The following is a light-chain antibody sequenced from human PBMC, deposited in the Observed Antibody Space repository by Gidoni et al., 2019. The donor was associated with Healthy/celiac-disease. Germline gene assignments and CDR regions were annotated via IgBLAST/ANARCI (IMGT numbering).Light chain of an antibody. CDR1: QSISSY. Sequence: DLQMTQSPSSLSASVGDRVTITCRASQSISSYLNWYQQKPGKAPKLLIYAASSLQSRVPTRFSGSGSGREFGLNISSLQPEDVANDYCQQSYSTHWSFXXXTKVEIK. J-gene: IGKJ1*01. V-gene: IGKV1-39*01. CDR2: AAS. CDR3: QQSYSTHWS.